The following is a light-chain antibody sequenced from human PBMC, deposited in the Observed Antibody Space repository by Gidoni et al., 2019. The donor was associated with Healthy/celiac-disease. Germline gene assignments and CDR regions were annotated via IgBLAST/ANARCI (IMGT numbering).Light chain of an antibody. J-gene: IGKJ4*01. CDR1: QSVSSY. Sequence: EIVLTHSPATLSVSPGERATLSCRASQSVSSYLAWYQQKTSQAPRLLIYEASNRATGIPARCSGRGSGTDFTLTISSLEPEDFAVYYCQQRSNWPLTFGGXTKVEIK. V-gene: IGKV3-11*01. CDR3: QQRSNWPLT. CDR2: EAS.